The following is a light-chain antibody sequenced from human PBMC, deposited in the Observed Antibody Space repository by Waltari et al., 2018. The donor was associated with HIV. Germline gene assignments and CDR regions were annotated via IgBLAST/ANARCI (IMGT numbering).Light chain of an antibody. J-gene: IGKJ1*01. CDR2: GAS. V-gene: IGKV1-39*01. Sequence: DIQMTQSPSSLSAFVGDRVSITCRASQSISISLVWYQQKPGKAPKLLISGASGLRSGVPSRFSGDGSGTDFTLTISSLQPEDFATYYCQQSYALPATFGQGTKVEIK. CDR3: QQSYALPAT. CDR1: QSISIS.